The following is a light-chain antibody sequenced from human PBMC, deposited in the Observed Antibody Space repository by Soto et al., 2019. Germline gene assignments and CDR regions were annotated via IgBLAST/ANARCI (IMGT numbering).Light chain of an antibody. Sequence: EIVMTQSPATLSVSPGERATLSCRASQSVSSNLAWYQQKPGQAPRLLSYGASTRATGTPARFSGSGSGTEFTRTISSLQSEDFAVYYCQQYNNWPPWTFGQGTKVEIK. CDR3: QQYNNWPPWT. CDR2: GAS. CDR1: QSVSSN. J-gene: IGKJ1*01. V-gene: IGKV3-15*01.